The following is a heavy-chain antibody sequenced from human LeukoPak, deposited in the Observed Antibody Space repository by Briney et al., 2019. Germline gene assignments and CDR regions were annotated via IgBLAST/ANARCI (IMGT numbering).Heavy chain of an antibody. CDR2: IYYTGST. V-gene: IGHV4-59*11. CDR3: ARLGGTMVRGVHFDC. Sequence: SETLSLTCSVSSGSISSHHWSWIRQPPGKGLEWIGLIYYTGSTNYNPSLESRVTISVDTSQNQFSLRLSSVTAADTAVYYCARLGGTMVRGVHFDCWGQGNLVTVSS. J-gene: IGHJ4*02. CDR1: SGSISSHH. D-gene: IGHD3-10*01.